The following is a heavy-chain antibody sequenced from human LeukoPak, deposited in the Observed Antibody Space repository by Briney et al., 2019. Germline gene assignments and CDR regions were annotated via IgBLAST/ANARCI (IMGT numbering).Heavy chain of an antibody. CDR1: GFTFGDHV. V-gene: IGHV3-43*02. CDR2: INGDGTGA. Sequence: PGGSLRLSCAASGFTFGDHVMYWVRQAPGRGLEWVSLINGDGTGAKYADSGRGRVTISRDNSKNSLYLQMNSLRTEDTALYYCAKGQRSGTYYNAFDYLGQGTLVTVSS. J-gene: IGHJ4*02. D-gene: IGHD3-10*01. CDR3: AKGQRSGTYYNAFDY.